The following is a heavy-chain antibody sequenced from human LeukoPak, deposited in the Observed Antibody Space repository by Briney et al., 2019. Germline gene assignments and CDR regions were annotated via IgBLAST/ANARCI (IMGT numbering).Heavy chain of an antibody. V-gene: IGHV1-69*04. CDR2: VIPILDVA. CDR1: GDTFRNSE. J-gene: IGHJ3*01. D-gene: IGHD4-17*01. CDR3: ARGPLPTVSVTPSNEPDGLDV. Sequence: SVKVSCKASGDTFRNSEIHWVRQAPGQGLEWIGRVIPILDVANSAQKFQGRVTISADKSTSTAYVEVTSLRSDDTAMYYCARGPLPTVSVTPSNEPDGLDVWGQGTMVTVSS.